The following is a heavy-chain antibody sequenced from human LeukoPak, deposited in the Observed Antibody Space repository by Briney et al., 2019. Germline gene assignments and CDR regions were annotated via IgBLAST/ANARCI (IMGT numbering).Heavy chain of an antibody. CDR2: ISAYNGNT. CDR1: GYTFTSYG. D-gene: IGHD3-3*01. Sequence: ASVKVSCKASGYTFTSYGISWVRQAPGQGLEWMGWISAYNGNTNYAQKLQGRVTITTDTSTSTAYMELRSLRSDDTAVYYCARAGYDFWSGYYYYYYMDVWGKGTTVTVSS. J-gene: IGHJ6*03. V-gene: IGHV1-18*01. CDR3: ARAGYDFWSGYYYYYYMDV.